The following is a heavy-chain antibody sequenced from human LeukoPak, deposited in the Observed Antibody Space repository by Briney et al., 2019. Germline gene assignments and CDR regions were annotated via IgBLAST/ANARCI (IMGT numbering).Heavy chain of an antibody. Sequence: GGSLRLSCAASGFTFSNYAMHWVRQAPGKGLEWVAFMWHDGSTIYYADSVKGRFTISRDNAKNSLYLQMNSLRAEDTAVYYCARERRNSITIFGVVTHDAFDIWGQGTMVTVSS. CDR3: ARERRNSITIFGVVTHDAFDI. CDR1: GFTFSNYA. V-gene: IGHV3-33*01. CDR2: MWHDGSTI. J-gene: IGHJ3*02. D-gene: IGHD3-3*01.